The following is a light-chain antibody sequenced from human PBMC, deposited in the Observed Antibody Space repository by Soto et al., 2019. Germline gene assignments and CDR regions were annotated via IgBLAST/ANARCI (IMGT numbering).Light chain of an antibody. CDR2: NXS. CDR1: HSGSIN. Sequence: RVMTQSPAALTLSPGERVTLLXRVSHSGSINVTWYQQKAGXPPRXXXANXSDRATGIPDRLSGSGSATDFTLTISRLEPEDFAVYYCQQYGRAPRTFGQGTRLEIK. V-gene: IGKV3-20*01. CDR3: QQYGRAPRT. J-gene: IGKJ5*01.